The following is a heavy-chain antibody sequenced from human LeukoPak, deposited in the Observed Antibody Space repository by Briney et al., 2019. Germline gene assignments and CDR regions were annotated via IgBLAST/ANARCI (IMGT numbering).Heavy chain of an antibody. CDR1: GGTFSSYA. J-gene: IGHJ3*02. CDR3: AKDIPYSGDDLDAFDI. CDR2: IIPIFGTA. Sequence: SVKVSCKASGGTFSSYAISWVRQAPGQGLEWMGGIIPIFGTANYAQKFQGRVTITADKSTSTAYMELSSLRSEDTAVYYCAKDIPYSGDDLDAFDIWGQGTMVTVSS. V-gene: IGHV1-69*06. D-gene: IGHD1-26*01.